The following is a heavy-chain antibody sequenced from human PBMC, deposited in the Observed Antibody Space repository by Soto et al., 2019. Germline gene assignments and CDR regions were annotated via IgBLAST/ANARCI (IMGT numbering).Heavy chain of an antibody. CDR2: ISAYNGNT. D-gene: IGHD3-10*01. CDR3: ASAYYYGPGPCY. Sequence: QVQLVQSGAEVKKPGASVKVSCKASGYTFTSYGISWVRQAPGQGLEWMGWISAYNGNTNYAQKLQGRVTITTDTSPTTAYMELRSLRSDATPVYSCASAYYYGPGPCYCGHGPLVTVSS. J-gene: IGHJ4*01. V-gene: IGHV1-18*01. CDR1: GYTFTSYG.